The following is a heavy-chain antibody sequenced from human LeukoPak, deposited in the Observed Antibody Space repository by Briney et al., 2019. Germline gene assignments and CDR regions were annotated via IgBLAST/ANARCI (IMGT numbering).Heavy chain of an antibody. Sequence: GGSLRLSCAASGFTFSNAWMSWVRQAPGKGLEWVGRIKSKTDGGTTDYAAPVKGRFTISRDDSKNTLYLQMNSLKTEDTAVYYCTTPPAAAGTSYYYYMDVWGKGTTVTVSS. CDR3: TTPPAAAGTSYYYYMDV. D-gene: IGHD6-13*01. J-gene: IGHJ6*03. V-gene: IGHV3-15*01. CDR2: IKSKTDGGTT. CDR1: GFTFSNAW.